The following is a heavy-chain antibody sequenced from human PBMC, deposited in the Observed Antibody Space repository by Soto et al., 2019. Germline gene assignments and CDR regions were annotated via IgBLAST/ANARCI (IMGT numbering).Heavy chain of an antibody. V-gene: IGHV4-31*03. CDR1: GASISSGFYY. D-gene: IGHD2-2*01. CDR2: IYYRGST. J-gene: IGHJ5*02. Sequence: QVQLQESGPGLVKPSQTLSLTCTVSGASISSGFYYWTWIRQFPGKGLEWIGYIYYRGSTYYNPSIKSRLTMSIDTSKIQFSLKLTSVTAADTAVYYCARAEAYSSTWGLFDPWGQGPLVAVSS. CDR3: ARAEAYSSTWGLFDP.